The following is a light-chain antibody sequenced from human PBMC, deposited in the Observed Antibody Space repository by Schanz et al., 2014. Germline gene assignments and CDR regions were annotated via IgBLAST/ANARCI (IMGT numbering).Light chain of an antibody. Sequence: QSALTQPASVSGSPGQSITISCTGTSNDVGGYDYVSWYQQHPGKAPKLMIYDVSNRPSGISDRFSGSKSGNTASLTISGLQAEDEADYYCSSYTRISGRVFGGGTKLTVL. CDR2: DVS. V-gene: IGLV2-14*03. CDR1: SNDVGGYDY. J-gene: IGLJ3*02. CDR3: SSYTRISGRV.